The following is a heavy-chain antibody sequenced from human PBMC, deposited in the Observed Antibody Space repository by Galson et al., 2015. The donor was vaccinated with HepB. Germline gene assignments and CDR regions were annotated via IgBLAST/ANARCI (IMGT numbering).Heavy chain of an antibody. CDR2: ISAFNGNT. CDR1: GYIFTSYG. Sequence: SVKVSCKASGYIFTSYGISWVRQAPGQGLEWMGWISAFNGNTNYPQKLQGRVTMTIDTSTSTAYMELRSLKSDDTAVYYCAREGYYYGSGSYSRLYYYYGMDVWGQGTTVTVSS. CDR3: AREGYYYGSGSYSRLYYYYGMDV. J-gene: IGHJ6*02. V-gene: IGHV1-18*01. D-gene: IGHD3-10*01.